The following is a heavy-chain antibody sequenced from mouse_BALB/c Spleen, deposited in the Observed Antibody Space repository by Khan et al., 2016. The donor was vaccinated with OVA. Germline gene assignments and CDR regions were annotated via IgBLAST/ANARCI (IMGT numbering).Heavy chain of an antibody. CDR1: GYTFTSYW. Sequence: QVQLQQSGAELAKPGASVKMSCKASGYTFTSYWMHWVKQRPGQGLEWIGYINPSAGYTDYNQSFKDTATLTADKSSSTAYMQLNSMTSEDSAVYYCARDRIDYGGQGTTLTVSS. J-gene: IGHJ2*01. CDR3: ARDRIDY. CDR2: INPSAGYT. V-gene: IGHV1-7*01.